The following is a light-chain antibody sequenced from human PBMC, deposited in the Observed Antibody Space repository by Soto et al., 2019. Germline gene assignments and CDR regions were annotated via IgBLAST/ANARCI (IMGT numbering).Light chain of an antibody. CDR2: EDN. Sequence: NFMLTQPHSVSESPGKTVTISCTRSSGSIANNYVQWYQQRPGSAPTIAIFEDNQRPSGVPNRFSGSIDSSSNSASLTISGLKTEDEADYYCQSYDSSNHVVFGEGTKLTVL. CDR1: SGSIANNY. CDR3: QSYDSSNHVV. V-gene: IGLV6-57*03. J-gene: IGLJ2*01.